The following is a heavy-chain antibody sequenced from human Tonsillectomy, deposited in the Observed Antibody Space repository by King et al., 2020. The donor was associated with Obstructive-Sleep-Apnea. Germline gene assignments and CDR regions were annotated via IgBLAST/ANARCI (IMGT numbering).Heavy chain of an antibody. J-gene: IGHJ4*02. CDR2: SIPIFCSS. V-gene: IGHV1-69*12. Sequence: QLVQSGAEVKKPGASVKVFCKASGGTFSSYAISWVRQAPGQGLEWMGGSIPIFCSSNCAQKVQGRVTITADESTSTAHMALSSLRSEDTAVYYCARDVGLDGYTLGYWGQGTLVTVSS. CDR3: ARDVGLDGYTLGY. CDR1: GGTFSSYA. D-gene: IGHD5-24*01.